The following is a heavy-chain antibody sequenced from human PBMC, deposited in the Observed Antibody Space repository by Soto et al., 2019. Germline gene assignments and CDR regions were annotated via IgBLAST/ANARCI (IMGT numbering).Heavy chain of an antibody. CDR3: ARAKYRPRFDY. V-gene: IGHV4-39*01. CDR2: IYYSGST. CDR1: GGPISSSSYY. Sequence: SETLSLTCTVSGGPISSSSYYWGWIRQPPGKGLEWIGSIYYSGSTYYNPSLKSRVTISVDTSKNQFSLKLSSVTAADTAVYYCARAKYRPRFDYWGQGTLVTVSS. J-gene: IGHJ4*02. D-gene: IGHD2-2*02.